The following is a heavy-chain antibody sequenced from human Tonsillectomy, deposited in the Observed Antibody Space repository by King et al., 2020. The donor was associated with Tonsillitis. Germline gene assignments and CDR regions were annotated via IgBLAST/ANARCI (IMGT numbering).Heavy chain of an antibody. CDR2: ISYDGSTK. D-gene: IGHD7-27*01. Sequence: VQLVESGGGVVQPGRSLRLSCAASGFSFSTSGMHWVRQAPGKGLEWVALISYDGSTKYYGDSVNGRFTISRDNFKNTLYLEMTSLKAEDTAVYYCAKDLTGGDNSYYYMDVWGKGTTVTVSS. CDR3: AKDLTGGDNSYYYMDV. V-gene: IGHV3-30*18. CDR1: GFSFSTSG. J-gene: IGHJ6*03.